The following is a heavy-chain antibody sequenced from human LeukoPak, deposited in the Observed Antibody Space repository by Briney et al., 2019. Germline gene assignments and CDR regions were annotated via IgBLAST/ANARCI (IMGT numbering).Heavy chain of an antibody. CDR1: GFTFSSYA. CDR3: PKLDSSSSYAFDI. J-gene: IGHJ3*02. V-gene: IGHV3-23*01. D-gene: IGHD6-6*01. Sequence: GGSLRLSCAASGFTFSSYAMSWVRQAPGKGLEWVSAINGSGGSTYYADSVKGRFTISRDNSKNTLYLQMNSLRAEDTAVYYYPKLDSSSSYAFDIWGQGTMVTVSS. CDR2: INGSGGST.